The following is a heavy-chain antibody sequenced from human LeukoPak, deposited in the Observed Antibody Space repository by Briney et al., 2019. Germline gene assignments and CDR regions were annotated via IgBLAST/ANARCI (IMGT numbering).Heavy chain of an antibody. V-gene: IGHV3-23*01. CDR2: ISGSGGST. D-gene: IGHD3-10*01. CDR1: GFTFSDYY. Sequence: GGSLRLSCAASGFTFSDYYMSWIRQAPGKGLEWVSAISGSGGSTYYADSVKGRFTISRDNSKNTLYLQMNSLRAEDTAVYYCAKEVRVPSGAFDIWGQGTMVTVSS. J-gene: IGHJ3*02. CDR3: AKEVRVPSGAFDI.